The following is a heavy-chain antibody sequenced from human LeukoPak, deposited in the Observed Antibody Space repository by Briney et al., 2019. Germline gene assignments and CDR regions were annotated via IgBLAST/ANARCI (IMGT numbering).Heavy chain of an antibody. CDR2: IYYSGST. CDR1: GGSISSSSYY. J-gene: IGHJ3*02. V-gene: IGHV4-39*01. CDR3: AGPGLHEAFDI. D-gene: IGHD4-11*01. Sequence: SETLSLTCTVSGGSISSSSYYWGWMRQPPGKGLEWIGSIYYSGSTYYNPSLKSRVTISVDTSKNQFSLKLSSVTAADTAVYYCAGPGLHEAFDIWGQGTMVTVSS.